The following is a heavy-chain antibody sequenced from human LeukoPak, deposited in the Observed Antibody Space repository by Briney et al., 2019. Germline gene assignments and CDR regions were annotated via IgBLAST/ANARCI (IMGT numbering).Heavy chain of an antibody. CDR2: ISSSGSTI. Sequence: GGSLRLSCAVSGFTFTYYGMNWVRQAPGKGLEWVSYISSSGSTIYYADSVKGRFTISRDNAKNSLYLQMNSLRAEDTAVYYCARVSAVAGDAFDIWGQGTMVTVSS. V-gene: IGHV3-48*04. CDR3: ARVSAVAGDAFDI. CDR1: GFTFTYYG. D-gene: IGHD6-19*01. J-gene: IGHJ3*02.